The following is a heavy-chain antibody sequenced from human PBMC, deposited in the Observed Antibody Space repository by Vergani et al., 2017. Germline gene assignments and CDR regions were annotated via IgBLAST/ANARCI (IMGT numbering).Heavy chain of an antibody. V-gene: IGHV4-61*02. J-gene: IGHJ3*01. Sequence: QVQLQESGPGLVKPSQTLSLTCTVSGASINNDFYYWHWIRHPAGKGLEWVVCIYVSGITDYNSSLQSRVSMSVDTSKNKFSLTLTSVTAADTAVYYCARDNKQLRPSDFDLWGEETMVTVSS. CDR3: ARDNKQLRPSDFDL. CDR2: IYVSGIT. D-gene: IGHD4-23*01. CDR1: GASINNDFYY.